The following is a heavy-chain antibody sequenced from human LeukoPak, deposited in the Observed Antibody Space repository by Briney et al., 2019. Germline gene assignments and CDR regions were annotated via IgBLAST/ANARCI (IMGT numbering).Heavy chain of an antibody. D-gene: IGHD5-12*01. CDR1: GYTFTSNA. V-gene: IGHV1-3*01. Sequence: ASVKVSCKASGYTFTSNAMHWVRQAPGQRLEWMGWINAGNTNTKYSQKLQGRITITRDISASTDYMELSSLRSEDTAVYYCARDASGYVVGDHWGQGTLVTVSS. CDR3: ARDASGYVVGDH. CDR2: INAGNTNT. J-gene: IGHJ4*02.